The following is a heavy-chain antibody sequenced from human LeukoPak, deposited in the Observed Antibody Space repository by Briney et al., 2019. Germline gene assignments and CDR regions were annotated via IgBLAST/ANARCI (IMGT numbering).Heavy chain of an antibody. V-gene: IGHV1-69*01. J-gene: IGHJ4*02. D-gene: IGHD1-26*01. CDR3: ARSNSSYYWGYEDY. CDR2: TIPIFGTA. CDR1: GGTFISYA. Sequence: ASVKVSCKASGGTFISYAISWVRQAPGQGLEWMGGTIPIFGTANYAQKFQGRVTITADESTSTAYMELSSLRAEDTAVYYCARSNSSYYWGYEDYWGQGTLVTVSS.